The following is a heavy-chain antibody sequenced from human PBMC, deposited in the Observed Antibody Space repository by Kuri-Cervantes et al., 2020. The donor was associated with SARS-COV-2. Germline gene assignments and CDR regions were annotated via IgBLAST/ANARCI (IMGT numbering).Heavy chain of an antibody. D-gene: IGHD2-2*01. Sequence: SQTLSLTCAVYGGSFSGYYWSWIRQPPGKGLEWIGEINHSGSTNYNPSLKSRVTISVDTSKNQFSLKLSSVTAADTAVYYCARGRMVPAACDPWGQGTLVTVSS. CDR3: ARGRMVPAACDP. J-gene: IGHJ5*02. V-gene: IGHV4-34*01. CDR1: GGSFSGYY. CDR2: INHSGST.